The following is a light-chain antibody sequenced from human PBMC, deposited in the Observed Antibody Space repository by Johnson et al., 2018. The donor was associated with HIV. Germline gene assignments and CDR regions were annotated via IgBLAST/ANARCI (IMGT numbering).Light chain of an antibody. CDR1: SSNIGNNY. CDR3: GTWDSGLSAGNV. Sequence: QSVLTQPPSMSAAPGQQVTISCSGSSSNIGNNYVSWYQQFPGTAPKLLIYDNNKRPSGIPDRFSGSKSGTSASLAITGLQTGDEADYYCGTWDSGLSAGNVFGTGTKVTVL. J-gene: IGLJ1*01. CDR2: DNN. V-gene: IGLV1-51*01.